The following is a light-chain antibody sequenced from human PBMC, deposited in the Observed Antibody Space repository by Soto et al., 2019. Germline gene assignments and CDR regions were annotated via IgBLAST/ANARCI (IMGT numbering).Light chain of an antibody. CDR3: QQYETSPRT. V-gene: IGKV3-20*01. J-gene: IGKJ1*01. Sequence: EIVLTQSPGTLSLSPGQRATLSCRASESISRDYLAWYQQRLGQAPRLLIYGASSGATGIPDRFSGSGSGTDFTLTISRLEPEDFAVYYCQQYETSPRTFGQGTKVEI. CDR1: ESISRDY. CDR2: GAS.